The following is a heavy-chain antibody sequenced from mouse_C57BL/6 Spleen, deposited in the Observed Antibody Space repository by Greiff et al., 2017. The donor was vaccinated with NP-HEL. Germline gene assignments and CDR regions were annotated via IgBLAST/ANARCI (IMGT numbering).Heavy chain of an antibody. CDR1: GYAFSSYW. CDR3: ARWGSNPYYAMDY. CDR2: IYPGDGDT. V-gene: IGHV1-80*01. J-gene: IGHJ4*01. Sequence: VQRVESGAELVKPGASVKISCKASGYAFSSYWMNWVKQRPGKGLEWIGQIYPGDGDTNYNGKFKGKATLTADKSSSTAYMQLSSLTSEDSAVYFCARWGSNPYYAMDYWGQGTSVTVSS. D-gene: IGHD2-5*01.